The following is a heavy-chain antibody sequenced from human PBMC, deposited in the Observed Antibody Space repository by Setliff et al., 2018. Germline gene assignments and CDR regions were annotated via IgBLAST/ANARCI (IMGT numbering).Heavy chain of an antibody. CDR2: IDPVLNTV. CDR3: AREPGTYMGNDGFDV. Sequence: ASVKVSCKTSECTFSSSSINWVRQAPGLGLEWMGAIDPVLNTVNYAPNFQGRVTITADDSTTTVHMELSSLTSADTAVYFCAREPGTYMGNDGFDVWGQGTVVTVSS. D-gene: IGHD1-7*01. J-gene: IGHJ3*01. CDR1: ECTFSSSS. V-gene: IGHV1-69*13.